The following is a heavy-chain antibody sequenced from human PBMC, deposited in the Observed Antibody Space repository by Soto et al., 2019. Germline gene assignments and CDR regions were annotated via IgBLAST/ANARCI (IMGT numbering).Heavy chain of an antibody. CDR2: ISGSGGST. V-gene: IGHV3-23*01. D-gene: IGHD6-13*01. CDR1: GFTFSSYA. CDR3: ATRYSSSWYWFDP. Sequence: GGSLRLSCAASGFTFSSYAMSWVRQAPGKGLEWVSAISGSGGSTYYADSVKGRFTISRDNSKNMLYLQMNSLRAEDTAVYYCATRYSSSWYWFDPWGQGTLVTVSS. J-gene: IGHJ5*02.